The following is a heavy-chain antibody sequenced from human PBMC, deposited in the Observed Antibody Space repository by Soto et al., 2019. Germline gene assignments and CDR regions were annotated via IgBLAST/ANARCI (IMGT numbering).Heavy chain of an antibody. CDR1: GFTFSHYG. Sequence: QVQLVESGGGVVQPGRSLRLSCAASGFTFSHYGIHWVRQAPGKGLEWLAVISYDGSNKHYADSVKGRFTVSRDNSQTTLYLQMNSLTAEDTAVYFCARYSGKYQGPIDYWGQGNLVTVSS. J-gene: IGHJ4*02. D-gene: IGHD1-26*01. V-gene: IGHV3-30*03. CDR2: ISYDGSNK. CDR3: ARYSGKYQGPIDY.